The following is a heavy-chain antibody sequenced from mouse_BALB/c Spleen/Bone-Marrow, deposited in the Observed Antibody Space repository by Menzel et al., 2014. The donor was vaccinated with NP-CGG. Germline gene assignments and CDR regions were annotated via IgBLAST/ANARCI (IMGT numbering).Heavy chain of an antibody. CDR1: GFTFSNYW. CDR3: TRSLRLFDY. V-gene: IGHV6-6*02. D-gene: IGHD1-1*01. J-gene: IGHJ2*01. CDR2: IRLKSNNYAT. Sequence: EVQGVESGGGLVQPGGSMKLSCVASGFTFSNYWMSWVRQSSEKGLEWVAEIRLKSNNYATHYAESVKGRFTISRDDSKSSVYLQMNNLRAEDTGIYYCTRSLRLFDYWGQGTTLTVSS.